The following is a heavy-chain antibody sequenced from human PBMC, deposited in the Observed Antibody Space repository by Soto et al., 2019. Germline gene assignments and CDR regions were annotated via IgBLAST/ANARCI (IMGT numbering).Heavy chain of an antibody. J-gene: IGHJ6*03. V-gene: IGHV3-15*01. CDR2: IKSKTDGGTT. Sequence: EVQLVESGGGLVKPGGSLRLSCAASGFTFSNAWMSWVRQAPGKGLEWVGRIKSKTDGGTTDYAAPVKGRFTISRDDSKNTLYLQMNSLKTEDTAVYYCTTLTGYTPNYYYYYMDVWGKGTTVTVSS. CDR1: GFTFSNAW. CDR3: TTLTGYTPNYYYYYMDV. D-gene: IGHD3-9*01.